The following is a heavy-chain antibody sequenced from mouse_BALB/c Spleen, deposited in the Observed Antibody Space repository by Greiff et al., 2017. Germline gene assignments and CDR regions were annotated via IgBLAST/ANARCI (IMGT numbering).Heavy chain of an antibody. CDR2: INPSSGYT. Sequence: QVQLQQSAAELARPGASVKMSCTASGYTFTSYTMHWVKQRPGQGLEWIGYINPSSGYTEYNQKFKDKTTLTADTSSSTAYMQLSSLTSEDSAVYYCARWGVSPWDFDVWGEGTTVTVSS. CDR3: ARWGVSPWDFDV. CDR1: GYTFTSYT. J-gene: IGHJ1*01. V-gene: IGHV1-4*02.